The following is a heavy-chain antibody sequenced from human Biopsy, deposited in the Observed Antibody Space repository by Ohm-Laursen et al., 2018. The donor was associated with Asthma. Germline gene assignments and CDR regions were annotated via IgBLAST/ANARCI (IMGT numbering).Heavy chain of an antibody. Sequence: TLSLTCAVYGGSFSGYYWSWIRQPPGKGLEWIGEINHSGSTNYNPSLKSRVTISVDTSKNQLSLKLSSVSAADTAVFYCARLSLNDSLDPWGRGTLVTVSS. J-gene: IGHJ5*02. D-gene: IGHD1-1*01. V-gene: IGHV4-34*01. CDR2: INHSGST. CDR3: ARLSLNDSLDP. CDR1: GGSFSGYY.